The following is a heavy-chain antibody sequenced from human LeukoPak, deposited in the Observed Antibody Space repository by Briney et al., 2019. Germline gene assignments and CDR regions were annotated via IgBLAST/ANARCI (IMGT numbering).Heavy chain of an antibody. CDR3: ARLKDDVTKFDY. CDR2: INQDVSRI. CDR1: GFSFSRYW. D-gene: IGHD2-8*01. V-gene: IGHV3-7*01. J-gene: IGHJ4*02. Sequence: GGSLRLSCAGSGFSFSRYWMAGVRQAPGKGLEWVASINQDVSRIHYVDSVKGRFTISRDNAKSSLFLQMTSLRVEDTAVYYCARLKDDVTKFDYWGQGTLVTVSS.